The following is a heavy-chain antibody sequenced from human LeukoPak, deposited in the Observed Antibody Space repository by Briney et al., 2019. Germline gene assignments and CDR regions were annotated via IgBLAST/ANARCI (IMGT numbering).Heavy chain of an antibody. CDR1: GYTFTSYY. D-gene: IGHD4-17*01. CDR2: INPSGGST. CDR3: ASEDYGDYGSDY. J-gene: IGHJ4*02. V-gene: IGHV1-46*01. Sequence: ASVKVSCTASGYTFTSYYMHWVRQAPGQGLEWMGIINPSGGSTSYAQTFQGRVTITRDTSTSTVYMELSSLRSEDTAVYYCASEDYGDYGSDYWGQGTLVTVSS.